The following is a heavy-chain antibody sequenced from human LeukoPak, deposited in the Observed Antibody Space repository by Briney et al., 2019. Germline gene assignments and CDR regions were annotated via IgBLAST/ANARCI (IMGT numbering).Heavy chain of an antibody. CDR2: MNPNSGNT. J-gene: IGHJ6*03. CDR1: GYTFTSYD. D-gene: IGHD4-11*01. CDR3: ARGGAVTTVVFYYCYMDV. Sequence: ASVKVSCKASGYTFTSYDINWVRQATGQGLEWMGWMNPNSGNTGYAHKLQGRVTMTRNTSISTAYMELSSLRSEDTAVYYCARGGAVTTVVFYYCYMDVWGKGTTVTVSS. V-gene: IGHV1-8*01.